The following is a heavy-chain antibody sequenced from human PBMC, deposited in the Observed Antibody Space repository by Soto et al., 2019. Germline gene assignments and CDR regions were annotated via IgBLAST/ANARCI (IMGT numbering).Heavy chain of an antibody. CDR1: GFTFSSYW. V-gene: IGHV3-74*01. Sequence: PGGSLRLSCAASGFTFSSYWMHWVRQAPGKWLVWVSRINSDGSSTSYADSVKGRFTISRDNAKNTLYLQMNSLRAEDTAVYYCARGVSSSSTDYYYGMDVWXQGTTVTVSS. CDR2: INSDGSST. D-gene: IGHD6-6*01. CDR3: ARGVSSSSTDYYYGMDV. J-gene: IGHJ6*02.